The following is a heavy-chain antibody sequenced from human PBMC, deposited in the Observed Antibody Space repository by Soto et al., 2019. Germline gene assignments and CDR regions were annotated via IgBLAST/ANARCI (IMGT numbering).Heavy chain of an antibody. D-gene: IGHD3-3*01. Sequence: SETLSLTCTVSGGSISSSSYYWGWIRQPPGKGLEWIGSIYYSGSTYYNPSLKSRVTISVDTSKNQFSLKLSSVTAADTAVYYCARLGLTIFGVVTAWFDPWGQGTLVTVSS. CDR3: ARLGLTIFGVVTAWFDP. J-gene: IGHJ5*02. CDR2: IYYSGST. V-gene: IGHV4-39*01. CDR1: GGSISSSSYY.